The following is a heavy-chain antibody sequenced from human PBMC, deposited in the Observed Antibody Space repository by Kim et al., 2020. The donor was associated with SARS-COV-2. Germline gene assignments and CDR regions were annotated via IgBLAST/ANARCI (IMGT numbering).Heavy chain of an antibody. D-gene: IGHD2-15*01. CDR1: GASVTRGFFY. V-gene: IGHV4-61*01. CDR3: ARSHGGY. CDR2: IHTSGRT. Sequence: SETLSLTCTVSGASVTRGFFYWTWIRQPPGKGLEWLGCIHTSGRTTYNASLKSRVTISADTSKNQFSLEVNSVTAVDTAVYYCARSHGGYWGQGTLVTVSP. J-gene: IGHJ4*02.